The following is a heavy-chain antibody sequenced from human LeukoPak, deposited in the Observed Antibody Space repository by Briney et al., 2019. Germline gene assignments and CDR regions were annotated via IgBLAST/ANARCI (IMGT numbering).Heavy chain of an antibody. V-gene: IGHV3-48*01. CDR3: ARDRLHYVEYEKTFDY. Sequence: GGSLRLSCAASGLTFSSYSMNSVRQAPGKGLEWVSYITSSSRNIYYADSVKGRFTISRDNDKNSLYLQMNILRAEDTAVYYCARDRLHYVEYEKTFDYWGQGTLVTVSS. CDR1: GLTFSSYS. CDR2: ITSSSRNI. J-gene: IGHJ4*02. D-gene: IGHD4-17*01.